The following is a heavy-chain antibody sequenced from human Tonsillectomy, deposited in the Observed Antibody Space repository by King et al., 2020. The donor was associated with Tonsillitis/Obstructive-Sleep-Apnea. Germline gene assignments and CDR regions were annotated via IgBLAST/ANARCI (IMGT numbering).Heavy chain of an antibody. Sequence: VQLVESGGGLVQPGRSLRLSCAASRFRFDEYAMHWVRQAPGKGLEWVSGISWNGGYRAYADSVKGRFTIYRDNATSSLYLQMNSLRADDTALYYYAKSGGYDILTGRFDYWGQGTLVTVSS. D-gene: IGHD3-9*01. J-gene: IGHJ4*02. CDR3: AKSGGYDILTGRFDY. CDR1: RFRFDEYA. CDR2: ISWNGGYR. V-gene: IGHV3-9*01.